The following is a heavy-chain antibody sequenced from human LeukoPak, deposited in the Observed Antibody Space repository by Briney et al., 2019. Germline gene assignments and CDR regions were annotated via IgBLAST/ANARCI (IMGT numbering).Heavy chain of an antibody. D-gene: IGHD2-2*02. V-gene: IGHV3-30*04. CDR1: GFTFSSYA. CDR3: ARDGLYCSSTSCYTRNGFDY. J-gene: IGHJ4*02. Sequence: QPGGSLRLSCAASGFTFSSYAMHWVRQAPGKGLEWVAVISYDGSNKYYADSVKGRFTISRDNSKNTLYLQMNSLRAEDTAVYYCARDGLYCSSTSCYTRNGFDYWGQGTLVTVST. CDR2: ISYDGSNK.